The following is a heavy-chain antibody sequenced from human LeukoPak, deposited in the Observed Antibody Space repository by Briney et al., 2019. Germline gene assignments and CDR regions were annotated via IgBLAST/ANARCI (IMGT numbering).Heavy chain of an antibody. J-gene: IGHJ4*02. CDR1: GFTFSSYA. V-gene: IGHV3-30-3*01. CDR3: ARDLGITMIVVGPLDY. D-gene: IGHD3-22*01. Sequence: GGSLRLSCAASGFTFSSYAMHWVRQAPGKGLEWVAVISYDGSNKYYADSVKGRFTISRDNSKNTLYLQMNSLRAEDTAVYYCARDLGITMIVVGPLDYWGQGTLVTVSS. CDR2: ISYDGSNK.